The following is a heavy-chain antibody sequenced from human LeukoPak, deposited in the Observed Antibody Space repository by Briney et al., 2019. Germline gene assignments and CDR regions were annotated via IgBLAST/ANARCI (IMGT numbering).Heavy chain of an antibody. V-gene: IGHV3-33*01. Sequence: PGGSLRLSCAASGFTFSSYGMHWVRQAPGKGLEWVAVIWYDGSNKYYADSVKGRFTISRDNSKNTLYLQMNSLRAEDTAVYYCAREGDGEAFDYWGQGTLVTVSS. D-gene: IGHD3-10*01. CDR3: AREGDGEAFDY. CDR1: GFTFSSYG. J-gene: IGHJ4*02. CDR2: IWYDGSNK.